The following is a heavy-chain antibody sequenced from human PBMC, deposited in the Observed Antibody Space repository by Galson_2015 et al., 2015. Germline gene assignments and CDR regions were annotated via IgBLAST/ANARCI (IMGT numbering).Heavy chain of an antibody. V-gene: IGHV3-7*01. J-gene: IGHJ6*02. D-gene: IGHD4-17*01. CDR2: IKQDGSEK. Sequence: SLRLSCAASGFTFSSYWMSWVRQAPGKGLEWVANIKQDGSEKYYVDSVKGRFTIPRDNAKNSLYLQMNSLRAEDTAVYYCARDNGDYVGEYYYGMDVWGQGTTVTVSS. CDR3: ARDNGDYVGEYYYGMDV. CDR1: GFTFSSYW.